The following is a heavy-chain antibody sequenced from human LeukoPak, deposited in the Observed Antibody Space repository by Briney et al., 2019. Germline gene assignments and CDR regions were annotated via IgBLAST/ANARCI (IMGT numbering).Heavy chain of an antibody. CDR1: GGSISTYY. Sequence: SETLSLTCTVSGGSISTYYWSWIRQPPGKGLEWIGYIYYSGTPNYNPSLKSRVTISVDTSKNQLSLKLSSVTAADTAVYYCARGNSGWSTSWGPGTLVTVSS. J-gene: IGHJ5*02. CDR2: IYYSGTP. D-gene: IGHD6-19*01. V-gene: IGHV4-59*01. CDR3: ARGNSGWSTS.